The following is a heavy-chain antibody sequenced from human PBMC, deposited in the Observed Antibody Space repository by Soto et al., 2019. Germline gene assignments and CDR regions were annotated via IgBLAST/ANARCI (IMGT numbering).Heavy chain of an antibody. CDR3: ARDIQRGGESDY. Sequence: QVQLVQSGAEVKKPGASVKVSCKASGYTFTSYGINWVRQAPGQGLEWMGWISAYNGNTKYAQKLQARVTMTTDTATSTAYMELRSLRSDDTALYYCARDIQRGGESDYWGQGTLVTVSS. CDR1: GYTFTSYG. V-gene: IGHV1-18*01. J-gene: IGHJ4*02. D-gene: IGHD7-27*01. CDR2: ISAYNGNT.